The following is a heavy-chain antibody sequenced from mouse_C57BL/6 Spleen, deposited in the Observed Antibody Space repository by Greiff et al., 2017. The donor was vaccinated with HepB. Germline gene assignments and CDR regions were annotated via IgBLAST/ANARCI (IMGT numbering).Heavy chain of an antibody. CDR3: ARERNLPLRAMDY. Sequence: QGKIQQPGAELVKPGASVKLSCKASGYTFTSYWMHWVKQRPGRGREWMGRIDPNSGGTKYNEKFKSKATLTVDKPSSTAYMQLSSLTSEDSAVYYCARERNLPLRAMDYWGQGTSVTVSS. CDR1: GYTFTSYW. V-gene: IGHV1-72*01. CDR2: IDPNSGGT. J-gene: IGHJ4*01.